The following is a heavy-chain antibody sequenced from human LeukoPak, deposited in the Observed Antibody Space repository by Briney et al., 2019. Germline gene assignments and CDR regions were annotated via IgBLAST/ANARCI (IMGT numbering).Heavy chain of an antibody. Sequence: GGSLRLSCAASGFTFSSYWMHWVRQAPGKGLVWVSRINSDGSSTSYADSVKGRFTISRDNAKNTLYLQMNSLRAEDTAVYYCASYGGPTVAFDIWGQGTMVTVSS. J-gene: IGHJ3*02. V-gene: IGHV3-74*01. CDR1: GFTFSSYW. CDR2: INSDGSST. CDR3: ASYGGPTVAFDI. D-gene: IGHD1-14*01.